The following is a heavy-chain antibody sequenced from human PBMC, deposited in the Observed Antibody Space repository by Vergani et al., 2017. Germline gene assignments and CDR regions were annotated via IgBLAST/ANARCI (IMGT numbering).Heavy chain of an antibody. CDR2: IYYSGST. CDR3: ARHRAYCSSTSCYFPFFDY. Sequence: QLQLQESGPGLVKPSETLSLTCTVSGGSISSSSYYWGWIRQPPGKGLEWIGSIYYSGSTYYNPSLKSRVTISVDTSKNQFSLKLSSVTAADTAVYYCARHRAYCSSTSCYFPFFDYWGQGTLVTVSS. V-gene: IGHV4-39*01. D-gene: IGHD2-2*01. J-gene: IGHJ4*02. CDR1: GGSISSSSYY.